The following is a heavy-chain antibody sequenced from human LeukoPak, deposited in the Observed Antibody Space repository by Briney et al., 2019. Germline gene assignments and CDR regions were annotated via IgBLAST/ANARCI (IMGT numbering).Heavy chain of an antibody. CDR2: ISGTTDNT. D-gene: IGHD3-10*01. CDR3: AKVTIGFGAHYYYYYYGMDV. CDR1: GFIFTNYA. Sequence: PGGSLRLSCAASGFIFTNYAMGWVRQAPGKGLEWVSVISGTTDNTHYADSVKGRFTISRDNSKNTLYLQMNSLRAEDTAVYYCAKVTIGFGAHYYYYYYGMDVWGQGTTVTVSS. V-gene: IGHV3-23*01. J-gene: IGHJ6*02.